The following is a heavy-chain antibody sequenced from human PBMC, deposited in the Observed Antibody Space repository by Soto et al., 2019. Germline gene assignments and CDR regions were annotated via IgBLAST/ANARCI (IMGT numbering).Heavy chain of an antibody. V-gene: IGHV4-30-4*01. D-gene: IGHD2-21*02. CDR1: GASIRSTDYY. J-gene: IGHJ5*02. CDR2: VYYTGST. Sequence: TLSLTCTVSGASIRSTDYYWSWIRQAPGKGLEWIGYVYYTGSTYYNPSLMSRLTISVDTSKNQFSLKLTSVTAAETAVYYCVRTAREGAVAPHWFDRWGQGTQVTVSS. CDR3: VRTAREGAVAPHWFDR.